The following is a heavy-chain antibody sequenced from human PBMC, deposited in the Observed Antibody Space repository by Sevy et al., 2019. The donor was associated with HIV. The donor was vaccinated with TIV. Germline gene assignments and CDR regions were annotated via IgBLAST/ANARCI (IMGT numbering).Heavy chain of an antibody. J-gene: IGHJ3*01. CDR2: IWDDGTNE. Sequence: GGSLRLSCAASGFTFSGYGMHWVRQAPGKALEWVGIIWDDGTNEHYSDSVKGRFIISRENSKKTVYLQMTSLRGDDTAVYFWARDWGGGLEGAITDVSDLWGQGTMVTVSS. CDR1: GFTFSGYG. CDR3: ARDWGGGLEGAITDVSDL. D-gene: IGHD5-12*01. V-gene: IGHV3-33*01.